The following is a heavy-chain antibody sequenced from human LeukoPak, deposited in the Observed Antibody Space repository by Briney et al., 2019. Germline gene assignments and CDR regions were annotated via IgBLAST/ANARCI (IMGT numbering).Heavy chain of an antibody. CDR3: ARGRFTYYYDSSGGWFDP. Sequence: SGTLSLTCAVYGGSFSGYYWSWIRQPPGKGLEWIGEINHSGSTNYNPSLKSRVTISVDTSKNQFSLKLSSVTAADTAVYYCARGRFTYYYDSSGGWFDPWGQGTLVTVSS. D-gene: IGHD3-22*01. CDR2: INHSGST. CDR1: GGSFSGYY. V-gene: IGHV4-34*01. J-gene: IGHJ5*02.